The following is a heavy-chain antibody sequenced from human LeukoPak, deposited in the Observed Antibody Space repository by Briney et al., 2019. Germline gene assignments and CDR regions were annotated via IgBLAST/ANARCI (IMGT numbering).Heavy chain of an antibody. Sequence: GGSLRLSCAASGFTFDDYGMSWVRQAPGKGLEGVSDINWNGGSTGYADSVKGRFTISRDNAKNSLYLQMNSLRAEDTALYYCARDRESCGGDCYSSNDAFDIWGQGTMVTVSS. V-gene: IGHV3-20*04. D-gene: IGHD2-21*02. J-gene: IGHJ3*02. CDR2: INWNGGST. CDR3: ARDRESCGGDCYSSNDAFDI. CDR1: GFTFDDYG.